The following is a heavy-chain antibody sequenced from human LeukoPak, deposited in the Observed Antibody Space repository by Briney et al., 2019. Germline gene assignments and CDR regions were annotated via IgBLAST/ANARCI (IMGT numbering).Heavy chain of an antibody. J-gene: IGHJ5*02. Sequence: GGSLRLSCAASGFTFSSYAMSWVRQAPGKGLEWVSAISGSGGRTYYADSVKGRFTISRDNSKNTLYLQMNSLRAEDTAVYYCAKGDDYGDYSWFDPWGQGTLVTVSS. CDR2: ISGSGGRT. CDR1: GFTFSSYA. CDR3: AKGDDYGDYSWFDP. D-gene: IGHD4-17*01. V-gene: IGHV3-23*01.